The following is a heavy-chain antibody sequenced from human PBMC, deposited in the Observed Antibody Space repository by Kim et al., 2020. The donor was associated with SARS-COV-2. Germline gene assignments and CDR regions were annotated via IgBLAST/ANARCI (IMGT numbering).Heavy chain of an antibody. D-gene: IGHD3-10*01. J-gene: IGHJ6*02. CDR1: GFTVSSNY. CDR2: IYSGGST. CDR3: AKKSGVYYYYGMDV. Sequence: GGSLRLSCAASGFTVSSNYMSWVRQAPGKGLEWVSVIYSGGSTYYADSVKGRFTISRDNSKNTLYLQMNSLRAEDTAVYYCAKKSGVYYYYGMDVWGQGTTVTVSS. V-gene: IGHV3-53*01.